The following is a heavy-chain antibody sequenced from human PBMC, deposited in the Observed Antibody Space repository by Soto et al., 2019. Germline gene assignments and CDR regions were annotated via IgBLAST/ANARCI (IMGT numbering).Heavy chain of an antibody. CDR3: ARERKSGYFDY. Sequence: QVQLVESGGGVVQPGRSLRLSCAASGFTFSSYGMHWVRQAPGKGLEWVAVIWYDGSNKYYADSVKGRFTISRDNSKNTLYLQMNSLRAEDTAVYYCARERKSGYFDYWGQGTLGTVSS. CDR2: IWYDGSNK. J-gene: IGHJ4*02. V-gene: IGHV3-33*01. D-gene: IGHD3-3*01. CDR1: GFTFSSYG.